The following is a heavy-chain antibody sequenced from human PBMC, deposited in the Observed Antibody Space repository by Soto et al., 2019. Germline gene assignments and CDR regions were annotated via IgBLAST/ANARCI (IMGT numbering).Heavy chain of an antibody. V-gene: IGHV4-59*08. Sequence: SETLSLTCTVSGGSISSYYWSWIRQPPGKGLEWIGYIYYSGSTNYNPSLKSRVTISVDTSKNQFSLKLSSVTAADTAVYYCGRRGITIFGGARGGGAFTIRGQGKRVTVS. CDR3: GRRGITIFGGARGGGAFTI. CDR1: GGSISSYY. CDR2: IYYSGST. D-gene: IGHD3-3*01. J-gene: IGHJ3*02.